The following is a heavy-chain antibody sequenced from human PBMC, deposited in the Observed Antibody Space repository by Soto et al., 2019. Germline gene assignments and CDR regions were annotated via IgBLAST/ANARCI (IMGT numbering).Heavy chain of an antibody. CDR2: ITSDSSYT. CDR3: ARGPLNGTSLIGDKKLDS. V-gene: IGHV3-11*06. D-gene: IGHD1-20*01. J-gene: IGHJ4*02. CDR1: XFTFSDYY. Sequence: GSLRLSCAAXXFTFSDYYMXXIRQAPGKGLEWVSYITSDSSYTSYADSVKGRFTISRDNAKNXLXXQMNSLRAEDTAVYYCARGPLNGTSLIGDKKLDSWGQGTLVTVSS.